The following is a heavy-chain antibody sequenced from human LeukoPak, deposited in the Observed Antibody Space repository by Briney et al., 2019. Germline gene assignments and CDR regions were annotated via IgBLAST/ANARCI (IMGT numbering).Heavy chain of an antibody. J-gene: IGHJ6*02. CDR1: GFTFSSYA. D-gene: IGHD3-10*01. CDR3: ARERVYGSGSYFHYGMDV. CDR2: ISYDGSNK. Sequence: PGGSLRLSCAASGFTFSSYAMHWVRQAPGKGLEWVAVISYDGSNKYYADSVKGRFTISRDNSKNTLYLQMNSLRAEDTAVYYCARERVYGSGSYFHYGMDVWGQGTTVTVSS. V-gene: IGHV3-30-3*01.